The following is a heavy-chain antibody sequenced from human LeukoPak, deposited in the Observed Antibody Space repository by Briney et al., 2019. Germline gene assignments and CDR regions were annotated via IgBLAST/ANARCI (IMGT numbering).Heavy chain of an antibody. J-gene: IGHJ4*02. D-gene: IGHD6-13*01. CDR2: IYHSGSA. CDR1: GGSINGSEW. CDR3: ARDSTSGSSWFFDF. V-gene: IGHV4-4*02. Sequence: PSETLSLTCAVSGGSINGSEWWNWVRQPPGKGLEWIGEIYHSGSASYNPSFKSRVAISIDKSKNQFSLKLSSVTAADTAVYYCARDSTSGSSWFFDFWGQGTLVTVS.